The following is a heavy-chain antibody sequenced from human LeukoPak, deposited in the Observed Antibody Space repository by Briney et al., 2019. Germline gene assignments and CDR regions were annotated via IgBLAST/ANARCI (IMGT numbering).Heavy chain of an antibody. V-gene: IGHV1-69*04. CDR2: IIPILGIA. D-gene: IGHD3-9*01. CDR3: ARVLRYFDFNFDY. CDR1: GGTFSSYA. Sequence: SVKVSCKASGGTFSSYAISWVRQAPGQGLEWMGRIIPILGIANYAQKFQGRVTITADNSTSTAYMELSSLRSEDTAVYYCARVLRYFDFNFDYWGQGTLVTVSS. J-gene: IGHJ4*02.